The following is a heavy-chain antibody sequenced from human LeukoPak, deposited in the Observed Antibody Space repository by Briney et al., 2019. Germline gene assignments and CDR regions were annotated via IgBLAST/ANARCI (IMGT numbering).Heavy chain of an antibody. V-gene: IGHV3-11*01. CDR2: ITDSGNTI. J-gene: IGHJ6*02. D-gene: IGHD3-9*01. Sequence: PGGSLRLSCAASGFTFSDYNMNWVRQAPGKGLEWVSYITDSGNTIHYADSVKGRFTISRDNAKNSLYLQMNSLRAEDTAVYYCARSIGLTGGGVDVWGQGATVTVSS. CDR1: GFTFSDYN. CDR3: ARSIGLTGGGVDV.